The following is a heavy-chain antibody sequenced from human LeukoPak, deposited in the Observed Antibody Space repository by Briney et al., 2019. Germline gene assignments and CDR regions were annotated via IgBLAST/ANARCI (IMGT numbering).Heavy chain of an antibody. CDR1: GYSFTTYH. CDR2: IKDSGTT. V-gene: IGHV1-46*01. D-gene: IGHD3-16*01. J-gene: IGHJ4*02. Sequence: GASVKVSCKASGYSFTTYHIHWVRQAPGQGLEWMGIIKDSGTTIYPQKAQGRVTMTRDTSTSTVYMEVSSLRSEDTAVYYCARESPRTFYFDYWGQGTLVTVSS. CDR3: ARESPRTFYFDY.